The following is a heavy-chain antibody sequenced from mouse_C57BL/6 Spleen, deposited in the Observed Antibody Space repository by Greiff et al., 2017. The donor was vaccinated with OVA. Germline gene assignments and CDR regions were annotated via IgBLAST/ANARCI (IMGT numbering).Heavy chain of an antibody. CDR1: GYSITSGYD. V-gene: IGHV3-1*01. CDR3: ARGITTVVGRFDY. Sequence: EVQLVESGPGMVKPSQSLSLTCTVTGYSITSGYDWHWIRHFPGNKLEWMGYISYSGSTNYNPSLKSRISITHDTSKNHFFLKLNSVTTEDTATYYCARGITTVVGRFDYWGQGTTLTVSS. D-gene: IGHD1-1*01. J-gene: IGHJ2*01. CDR2: ISYSGST.